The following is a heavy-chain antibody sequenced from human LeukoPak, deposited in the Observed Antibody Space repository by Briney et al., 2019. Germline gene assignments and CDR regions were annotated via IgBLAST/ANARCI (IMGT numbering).Heavy chain of an antibody. D-gene: IGHD3-10*01. CDR1: GFTFSSYA. CDR2: ISSGGRT. V-gene: IGHV3-53*01. Sequence: GASLRLSCAASGFTFSSYAMHWVRQARGKGMEWVLVISSGGRTSYPASVKGRFTISRDNSNNTLYFQRNSPRAEDTAGYYSARGGDGSKMPFDYWGQGTLVTVSA. CDR3: ARGGDGSKMPFDY. J-gene: IGHJ4*01.